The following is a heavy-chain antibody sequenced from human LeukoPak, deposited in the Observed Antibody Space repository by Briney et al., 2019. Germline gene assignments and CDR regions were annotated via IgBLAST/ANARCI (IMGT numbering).Heavy chain of an antibody. J-gene: IGHJ3*02. V-gene: IGHV1-69*05. CDR1: GGTFSSLV. D-gene: IGHD3-22*01. Sequence: GSSVKVSCKASGGTFSSLVFSWVRQAPGQGLEYMGGITPSFAAPNYAQKFQGRVTIGTDESTSTAYMELSSLRLEDTAVHYCAAYYYDSSGYYRHDAFDIWGQGTMVTVSS. CDR2: ITPSFAAP. CDR3: AAYYYDSSGYYRHDAFDI.